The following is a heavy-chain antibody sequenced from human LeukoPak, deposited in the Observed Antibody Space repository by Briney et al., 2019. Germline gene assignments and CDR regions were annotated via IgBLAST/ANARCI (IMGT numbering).Heavy chain of an antibody. CDR2: ISGSGGST. V-gene: IGHV3-23*01. D-gene: IGHD3-22*01. Sequence: PGGSLRLSCAASGFTLSSYAMSWVRQAPGKGLEWVSAISGSGGSTYYADSVKGRFTISRDNSKNTLYLQMNSLRAEDTAVYYCAKDSYYYDSSGYYEADAFDIWGQGTMVTVSS. CDR3: AKDSYYYDSSGYYEADAFDI. J-gene: IGHJ3*02. CDR1: GFTLSSYA.